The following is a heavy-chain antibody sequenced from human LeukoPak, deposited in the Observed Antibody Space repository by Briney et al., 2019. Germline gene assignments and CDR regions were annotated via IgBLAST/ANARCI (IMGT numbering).Heavy chain of an antibody. Sequence: GGSLRLSCAASGFTFSSYWMSWVRQAPGKGLEWVANIKHDGSEKYYVDSVKGRFTISRDNAKNSLYLQMNSLRAEDTAVYYCARDSVVPAAEGNWFDPWGQGTLVTVSS. CDR1: GFTFSSYW. CDR3: ARDSVVPAAEGNWFDP. J-gene: IGHJ5*02. CDR2: IKHDGSEK. D-gene: IGHD2-2*01. V-gene: IGHV3-7*01.